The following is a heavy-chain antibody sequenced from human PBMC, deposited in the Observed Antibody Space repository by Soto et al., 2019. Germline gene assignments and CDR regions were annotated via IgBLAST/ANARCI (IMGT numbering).Heavy chain of an antibody. Sequence: PGGSLKLGCAASRVSFRYYDMHWVRQPTGKGLEWVSGLGAADDPYYVASVKGRFSVSRDNAQNSLYLQMNNLRVDDTAVYYCARAYLGRLPRRADYYYAMDVWGRGTTVTVPS. CDR3: ARAYLGRLPRRADYYYAMDV. CDR2: LGAADDP. V-gene: IGHV3-13*05. J-gene: IGHJ6*02. D-gene: IGHD1-26*01. CDR1: RVSFRYYD.